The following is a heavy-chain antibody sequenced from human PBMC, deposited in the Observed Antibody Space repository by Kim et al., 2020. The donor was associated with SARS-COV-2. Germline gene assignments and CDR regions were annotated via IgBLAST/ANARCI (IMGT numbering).Heavy chain of an antibody. D-gene: IGHD5-18*01. J-gene: IGHJ6*02. V-gene: IGHV3-43D*03. CDR3: AKDGDTAMGSLYYYYGMDV. CDR1: GFTFDDYA. Sequence: GGSLRLSCAASGFTFDDYAMHWVRQAPGKGLEWVSLISWDGGSTYYADSVKGRFTISRDNSKNSLYLQMNSLRAEDTALYYCAKDGDTAMGSLYYYYGMDVWGQGTTVTVSS. CDR2: ISWDGGST.